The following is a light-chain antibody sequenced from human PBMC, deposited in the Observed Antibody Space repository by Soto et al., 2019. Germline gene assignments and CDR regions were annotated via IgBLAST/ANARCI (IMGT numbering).Light chain of an antibody. CDR2: GAS. CDR3: QQYGSSPYT. Sequence: EIVLTQSPGTLSLSPGERATLSCRASQSVSSTYLAWYQQEPGQAPRLLIYGASSRSPGIPDRFSGSGSGTDFTLTISRLEPEDFAVYYCQQYGSSPYTFGQGTKVEIK. V-gene: IGKV3-20*01. CDR1: QSVSSTY. J-gene: IGKJ2*01.